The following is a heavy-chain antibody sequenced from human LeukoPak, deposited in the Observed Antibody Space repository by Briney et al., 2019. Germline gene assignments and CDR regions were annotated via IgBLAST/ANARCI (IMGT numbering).Heavy chain of an antibody. CDR3: AKEPFDH. CDR1: GFTFSAFG. Sequence: GGSLRLSCAASGFTFSAFGIHWVRQDAGKGLAWVAFIRYDASKKYYAESVKGRFTVSRSNSKNTLFLQMDSLRPEDTAVYFCAKEPFDHWGQGTLVAVSS. CDR2: IRYDASKK. V-gene: IGHV3-30*02. J-gene: IGHJ4*02.